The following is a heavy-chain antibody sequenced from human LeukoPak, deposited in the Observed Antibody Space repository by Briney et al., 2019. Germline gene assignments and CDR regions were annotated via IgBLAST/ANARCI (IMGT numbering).Heavy chain of an antibody. CDR1: GDSVSSNSAA. D-gene: IGHD3-22*01. V-gene: IGHV6-1*01. J-gene: IGHJ4*02. CDR2: TYYRSKWYN. Sequence: SQTLSLTCAISGDSVSSNSAAWNWIRQSPSRGLEWLGRTYYRSKWYNDYAVSVKSRITINPDTSKNQFSLQLNSVTPEDTAVYYCARGIGRYYDSSGYYYYFDYWGQGTLVTVSS. CDR3: ARGIGRYYDSSGYYYYFDY.